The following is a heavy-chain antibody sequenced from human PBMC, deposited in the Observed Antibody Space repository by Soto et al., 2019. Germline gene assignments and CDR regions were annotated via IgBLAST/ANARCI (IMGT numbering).Heavy chain of an antibody. CDR2: IWYDGSNK. CDR1: GFTFSSYG. CDR3: AREPDAFDI. J-gene: IGHJ3*02. V-gene: IGHV3-33*01. Sequence: QVQLVESGGGVVQPGRSLRLSCAASGFTFSSYGMHWVRQAPGKGLEWVAVIWYDGSNKYYADSVKGRFTISRDNSKNTRYLQMNSLRAEDTAVYYCAREPDAFDIWGQGTMVTVSS.